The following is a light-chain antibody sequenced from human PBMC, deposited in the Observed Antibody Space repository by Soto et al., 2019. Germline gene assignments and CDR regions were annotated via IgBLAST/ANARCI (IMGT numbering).Light chain of an antibody. J-gene: IGKJ2*01. V-gene: IGKV3-20*01. CDR2: GAS. CDR3: QQYGGSPPTYT. CDR1: QSVSSSY. Sequence: EIVLTQSPGTLSLSPGERATLSCRASQSVSSSYLAWYQQKPGQAPRLLIYGASSRATGIPDRFSGSGSGKDFTLTISRLEPEDFAVYYFQQYGGSPPTYTFGQGTNLEIK.